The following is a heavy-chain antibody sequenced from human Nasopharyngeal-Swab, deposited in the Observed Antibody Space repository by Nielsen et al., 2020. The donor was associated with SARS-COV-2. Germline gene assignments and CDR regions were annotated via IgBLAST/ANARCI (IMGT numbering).Heavy chain of an antibody. J-gene: IGHJ4*02. Sequence: WVRKAPGQGLEWMGGIIPIFGRANYAQKFQGRVTMTADVSTSTAYMELRSLRSEDTAVYYCARVIYCDYVGVWGQGTLVTVSS. CDR2: IIPIFGRA. D-gene: IGHD4-17*01. V-gene: IGHV1-69*01. CDR3: ARVIYCDYVGV.